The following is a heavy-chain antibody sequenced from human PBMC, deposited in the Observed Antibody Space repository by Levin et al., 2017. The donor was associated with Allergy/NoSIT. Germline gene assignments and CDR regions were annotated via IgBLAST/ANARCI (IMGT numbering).Heavy chain of an antibody. D-gene: IGHD5/OR15-5a*01. J-gene: IGHJ4*02. CDR2: ISYDGSDH. CDR3: ARDPRGVYFFDY. CDR1: GFTFSRYA. V-gene: IGHV3-30*04. Sequence: PGGSLRLSCAASGFTFSRYAMHWVRQTPGKGLEWVALISYDGSDHYYADSVKGRFTISRDNSKNTLYLQMNSLRGEDTAVYYCARDPRGVYFFDYWGQGTLVTVSS.